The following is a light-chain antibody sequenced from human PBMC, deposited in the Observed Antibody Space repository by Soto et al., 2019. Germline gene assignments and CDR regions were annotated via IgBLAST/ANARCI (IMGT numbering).Light chain of an antibody. CDR1: QSVSTN. V-gene: IGKV3-15*01. Sequence: EIVMTQSPATLSVSPGERATFSCRASQSVSTNLAWYQQKPGQAPRVLIYGASTRATGIPARFGGSGSGTEFTLTISSLQSEDLAAYYCQQYNNWPRTFGQGTKVEIK. CDR3: QQYNNWPRT. CDR2: GAS. J-gene: IGKJ1*01.